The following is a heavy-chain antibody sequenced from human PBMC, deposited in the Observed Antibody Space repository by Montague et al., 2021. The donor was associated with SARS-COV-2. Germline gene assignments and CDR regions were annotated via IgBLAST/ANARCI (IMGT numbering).Heavy chain of an antibody. CDR2: VYYSGST. CDR3: ARGERGAWYNHYFDY. CDR1: GDSISIYY. D-gene: IGHD6-19*01. V-gene: IGHV4-59*13. J-gene: IGHJ4*02. Sequence: SKTLSLTCTVSGDSISIYYWSWIRQPPRKGLEWIGYVYYSGSTNYNPSLKSRVTISIDTPKNQFSLKLMSVTAADTAVYYCARGERGAWYNHYFDYWGQGALVTVSS.